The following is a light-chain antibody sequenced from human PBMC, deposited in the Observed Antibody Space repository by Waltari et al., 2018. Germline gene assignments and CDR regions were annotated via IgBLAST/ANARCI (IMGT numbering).Light chain of an antibody. V-gene: IGKV3-20*01. CDR2: SAS. CDR3: QHYGTSRT. J-gene: IGKJ1*01. Sequence: IVLTQSPGNLSLSPGERATPSCRASPSIASSYLAWYQQRPGQAPRLLIYSASNRASGVPDRFSGSGSRTDFTLTISRLEPEDFALYYCQHYGTSRTFGQGSKVEMK. CDR1: PSIASSY.